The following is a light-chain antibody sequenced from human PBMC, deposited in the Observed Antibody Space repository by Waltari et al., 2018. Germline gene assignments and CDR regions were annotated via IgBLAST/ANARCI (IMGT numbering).Light chain of an antibody. CDR3: HQYNNWPLWT. V-gene: IGKV3-15*01. Sequence: ETVMTQSPATLSVSPGERATVSCRASQSVSSTLAWYQQKPGQPPRLLIYGASTRATGIPARFSGSGSGTEFTLTISSLQSEDFAVYYCHQYNNWPLWTFGQGTKVEVK. CDR2: GAS. J-gene: IGKJ1*01. CDR1: QSVSST.